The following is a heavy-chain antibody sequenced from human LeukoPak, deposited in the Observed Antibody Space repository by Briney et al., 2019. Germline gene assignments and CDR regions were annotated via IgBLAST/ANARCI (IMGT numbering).Heavy chain of an antibody. D-gene: IGHD3-10*01. Sequence: GGSLRLSCAASGFTFSSYAMHWVRQAPGKGLEWVAVISYDGSDKYYADSVKGRFTISRDNSKNTLYLQMNSLRAEDTAVYYCAKERYYYGSGSYYLDYWGQGTLVTVSS. CDR2: ISYDGSDK. CDR3: AKERYYYGSGSYYLDY. J-gene: IGHJ4*02. CDR1: GFTFSSYA. V-gene: IGHV3-30*04.